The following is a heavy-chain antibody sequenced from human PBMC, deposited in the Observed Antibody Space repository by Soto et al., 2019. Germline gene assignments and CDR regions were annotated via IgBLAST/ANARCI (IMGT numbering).Heavy chain of an antibody. J-gene: IGHJ4*02. CDR3: ASGSYYTEDYFDY. Sequence: QVQLVESGGGVVQPGRSLRLSCAASGFTFSSYAMHWVRQAPGKGLEWVAVISYDGSNKYYADSVKGRFTISRDNSKNTLYLQMNSLRAEDTAVYYCASGSYYTEDYFDYWGQGTLVTVSS. D-gene: IGHD1-26*01. V-gene: IGHV3-30-3*01. CDR1: GFTFSSYA. CDR2: ISYDGSNK.